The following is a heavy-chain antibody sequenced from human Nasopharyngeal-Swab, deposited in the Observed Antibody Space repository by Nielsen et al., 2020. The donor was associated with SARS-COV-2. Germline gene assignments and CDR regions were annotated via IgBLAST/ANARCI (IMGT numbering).Heavy chain of an antibody. CDR2: IYWDDDK. CDR3: AHRHGYTYGDAEYFQH. V-gene: IGHV2-5*02. J-gene: IGHJ1*01. D-gene: IGHD5-18*01. Sequence: RQAPGKALEWLALIYWDDDKRYSPSLKSRLTITKDTSKNQVVLAMTNMDPVDTATYYCAHRHGYTYGDAEYFQHWGQGTLVTVSS.